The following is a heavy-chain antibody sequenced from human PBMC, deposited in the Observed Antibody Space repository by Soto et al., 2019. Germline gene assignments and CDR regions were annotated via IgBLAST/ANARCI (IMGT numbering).Heavy chain of an antibody. CDR3: ARRHFDLNAMDV. CDR2: IYYSGNI. V-gene: IGHV4-39*02. CDR1: GGSISSSSYY. D-gene: IGHD3-3*02. J-gene: IGHJ6*02. Sequence: SETLSLTCSVSGGSISSSSYYWGWIRQPPGKGLEWIATIYYSGNIYYNPSLKSRVTMSVDTSKNHFSLKLSSVTAADTVVYYCARRHFDLNAMDVWGQGATVTVSS.